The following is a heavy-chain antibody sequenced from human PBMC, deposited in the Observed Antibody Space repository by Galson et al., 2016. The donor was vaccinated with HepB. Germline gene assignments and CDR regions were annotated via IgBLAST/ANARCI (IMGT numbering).Heavy chain of an antibody. Sequence: LSLTCTVSGGSISSSSYYWGWIRQPPGKGLEWIGSIFYSGTTYYNPSLKSRVTISVATSKNQFSLKLSSVTAADPAMYYCASYMVLAAFYWGQGTLVTVSS. J-gene: IGHJ4*02. D-gene: IGHD2-15*01. CDR1: GGSISSSSYY. V-gene: IGHV4-39*01. CDR2: IFYSGTT. CDR3: ASYMVLAAFY.